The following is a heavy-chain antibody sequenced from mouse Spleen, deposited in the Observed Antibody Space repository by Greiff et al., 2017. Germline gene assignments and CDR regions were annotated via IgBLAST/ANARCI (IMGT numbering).Heavy chain of an antibody. CDR2: ISTYSGNT. J-gene: IGHJ4*01. Sequence: VQLQESGPELVRPGVSVKISCKGSGYTFTDYAMHWVKQSHAKSLEWIGVISTYSGNTNYNQKFKGKATMTVDKSSSTAYMELARLTSEDSAIYYCARALDGYYLYYYAMDYWGQGTSVTVSS. CDR3: ARALDGYYLYYYAMDY. V-gene: IGHV1-67*01. D-gene: IGHD2-3*01. CDR1: GYTFTDYA.